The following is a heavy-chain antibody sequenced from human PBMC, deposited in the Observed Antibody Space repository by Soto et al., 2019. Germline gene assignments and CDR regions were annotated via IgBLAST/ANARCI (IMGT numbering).Heavy chain of an antibody. V-gene: IGHV4-39*01. J-gene: IGHJ4*02. CDR3: ASYYDFWSGYSTPFDY. D-gene: IGHD3-3*01. CDR1: GGSISSSSYY. Sequence: QLQLQESGPGLVKPSETLSLTCTVSGGSISSSSYYWGWIRQPPGKGLEWIASVYYSGSTYYNPSLKSRVTISVDTSKTQFSLKRRSVTAADTAVYYCASYYDFWSGYSTPFDYWGQGTLVTVSS. CDR2: VYYSGST.